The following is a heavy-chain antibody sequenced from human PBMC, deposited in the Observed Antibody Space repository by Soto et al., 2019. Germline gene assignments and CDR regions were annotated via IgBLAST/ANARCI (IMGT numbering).Heavy chain of an antibody. CDR1: GFTVSTKY. CDR3: ARDPWDADY. J-gene: IGHJ4*02. Sequence: EVPLVESGGGLVQHGGSLRLSCTASGFTVSTKYMRWDRQARGKGLEWVSVINSGGSTFYAVSVGGRFTISRDNPRNTVNLQMNSLRAKDSALYHCARDPWDADYCGQRTLVTVAS. D-gene: IGHD1-26*01. V-gene: IGHV3-66*01. CDR2: INSGGST.